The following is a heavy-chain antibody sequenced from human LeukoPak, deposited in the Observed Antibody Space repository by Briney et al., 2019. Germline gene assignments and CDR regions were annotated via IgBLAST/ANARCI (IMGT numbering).Heavy chain of an antibody. CDR3: ASGGWSLCSGGSCYPVYFDY. CDR1: GGSISRGGYS. D-gene: IGHD2-15*01. J-gene: IGHJ4*02. Sequence: PSETLSLTCAVSGGSISRGGYSWSWIRQPPGKGLEWIGYIYHSGSTYYNPSLKSRVTISVDRSKDQFSLKLRSVHAADPAVYYCASGGWSLCSGGSCYPVYFDYWGQGTLVTVSS. CDR2: IYHSGST. V-gene: IGHV4-30-2*01.